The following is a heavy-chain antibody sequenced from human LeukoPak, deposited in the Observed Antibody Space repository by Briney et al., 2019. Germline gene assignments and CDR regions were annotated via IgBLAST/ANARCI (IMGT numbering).Heavy chain of an antibody. D-gene: IGHD6-13*01. J-gene: IGHJ4*02. Sequence: SETLSLTCTVSGGSISSYYWSWIRQPPGKGLEWIGYIYYSGSTNYNPSLKSRVTISVDTSKNQFSLKLSSVTAADTAVYYCAEEGIAAAGVRKYYFDYWGQGTLVTVSS. CDR1: GGSISSYY. CDR3: AEEGIAAAGVRKYYFDY. CDR2: IYYSGST. V-gene: IGHV4-59*08.